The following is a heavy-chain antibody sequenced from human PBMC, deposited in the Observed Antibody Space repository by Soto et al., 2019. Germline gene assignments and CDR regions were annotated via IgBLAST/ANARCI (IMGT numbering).Heavy chain of an antibody. CDR2: VAYDGNHK. J-gene: IGHJ6*02. Sequence: QVQLVESGGGVIQPGTSLSLSCGSSGFTFRSFGMYWVLQAPGKGLEWVAVVAYDGNHKYYADSVKGRFTVSRDNAKNMLYLQMNSLRGEDTAVYYCAKDVGQQLVLNYGMDVWGQGTTVTVSS. D-gene: IGHD6-13*01. CDR3: AKDVGQQLVLNYGMDV. CDR1: GFTFRSFG. V-gene: IGHV3-30*18.